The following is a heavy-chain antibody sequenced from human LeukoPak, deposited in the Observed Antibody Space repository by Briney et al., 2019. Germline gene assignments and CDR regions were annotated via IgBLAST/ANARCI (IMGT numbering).Heavy chain of an antibody. CDR1: GFTATSNY. CDR2: LFSGGRT. D-gene: IGHD5-12*01. Sequence: GGSLRLSCAASGFTATSNYMSWVSHGPGGGVGWDSVLFSGGRTSYADSVKGRFTIARDNSQTTLYLQMNSLRAEDTAVYYCARMGSGYDYDGLVNWFYPWGQGTLVTVSS. V-gene: IGHV3-53*01. CDR3: ARMGSGYDYDGLVNWFYP. J-gene: IGHJ5*02.